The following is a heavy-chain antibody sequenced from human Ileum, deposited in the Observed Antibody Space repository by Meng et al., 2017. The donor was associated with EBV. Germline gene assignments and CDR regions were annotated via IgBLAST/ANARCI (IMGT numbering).Heavy chain of an antibody. CDR3: VSGGFTTIDY. V-gene: IGHV4-59*02. Sequence: LMHAWVPGLVKPSATLALTCTCSGASVTSLSWSWIRRPQGKGLEWIGYIYNGETTDYNPSLENRVTISIDTSMNQLSLRLTSVTAADTAVYFCVSGGFTTIDYWGQGTLVTVSS. D-gene: IGHD1-1*01. CDR2: IYNGETT. CDR1: GASVTSLS. J-gene: IGHJ4*02.